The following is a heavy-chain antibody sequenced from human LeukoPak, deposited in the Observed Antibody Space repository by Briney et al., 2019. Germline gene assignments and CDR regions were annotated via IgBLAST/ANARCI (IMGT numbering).Heavy chain of an antibody. Sequence: ASVKVSCKASGYTFTSYYMHWVRQAPGQGLEWMGIINPSGGSTSYAQKFQGRVTMTRDTSTSTVYMELSSLRSEDTAVYYCARRYCSSTSCSYGMDVWGQGTTVTVSS. V-gene: IGHV1-46*01. J-gene: IGHJ6*02. D-gene: IGHD2-2*01. CDR1: GYTFTSYY. CDR3: ARRYCSSTSCSYGMDV. CDR2: INPSGGST.